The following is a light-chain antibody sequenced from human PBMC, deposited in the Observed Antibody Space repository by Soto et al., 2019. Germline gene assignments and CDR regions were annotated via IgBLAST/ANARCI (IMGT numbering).Light chain of an antibody. V-gene: IGLV2-8*01. CDR1: SSDVGGYNY. CDR2: EVT. J-gene: IGLJ1*01. CDR3: SSYAGSSNV. Sequence: QSALTQPPSASGSPGQSVAISCTGTSSDVGGYNYVSWYQQHPGKAPKLMIYEVTQRPSGVPDRFSGSKSGNTASLTGSGLQAEDEADYYCSSYAGSSNVFGTGTKLTVL.